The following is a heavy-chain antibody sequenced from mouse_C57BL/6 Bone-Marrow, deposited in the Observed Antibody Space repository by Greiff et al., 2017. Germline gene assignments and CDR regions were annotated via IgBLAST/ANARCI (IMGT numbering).Heavy chain of an antibody. Sequence: QVQLQQPGAELVKPGASVKLSCKASGYTFTSYWMHWVKQRPGQGLEWIGMIHPNSGSTNYNEKFKSKATLTVDKSSSTAYMQLSSLTSEDSAVYYCARSYGYDVTEFDYWGQGTTLTVSS. D-gene: IGHD2-2*01. J-gene: IGHJ2*01. CDR3: ARSYGYDVTEFDY. V-gene: IGHV1-64*01. CDR2: IHPNSGST. CDR1: GYTFTSYW.